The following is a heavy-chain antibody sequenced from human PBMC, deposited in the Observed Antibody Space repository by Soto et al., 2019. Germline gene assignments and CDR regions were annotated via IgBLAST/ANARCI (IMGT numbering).Heavy chain of an antibody. CDR1: GGTFSSYA. V-gene: IGHV1-69*13. CDR3: ARARWGIAAAGRKVGPYYYYYGMDV. Sequence: GASVKVSCKASGGTFSSYAISWVRQAPGQGLEWMGGIIPIFGTANYAQKFQGRVTITADESTSTAYMELSSLRSEDTAVYYCARARWGIAAAGRKVGPYYYYYGMDVWGQGTTVTVSS. J-gene: IGHJ6*02. D-gene: IGHD6-13*01. CDR2: IIPIFGTA.